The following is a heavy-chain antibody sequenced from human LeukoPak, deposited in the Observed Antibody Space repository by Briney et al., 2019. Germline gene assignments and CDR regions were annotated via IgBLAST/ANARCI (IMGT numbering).Heavy chain of an antibody. V-gene: IGHV3-48*02. Sequence: GGSLRLSCAASGFTFSSYGMHWVRQAPGKGLEWVSYISSSSNTIYYADSVKGRFTISRDNAKNSLYMQMNSLRDEDTAVYYCARDILTKQAYSGYDNWGQGTLVTVSS. J-gene: IGHJ4*02. CDR3: ARDILTKQAYSGYDN. CDR2: ISSSSNTI. D-gene: IGHD5-12*01. CDR1: GFTFSSYG.